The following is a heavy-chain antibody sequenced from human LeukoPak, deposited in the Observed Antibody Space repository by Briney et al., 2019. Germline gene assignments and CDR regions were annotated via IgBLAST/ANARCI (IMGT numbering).Heavy chain of an antibody. Sequence: ASVKVSCKGSVGTLSSYVISWVRQAPGQGGEWVGGIIPIFCTANYAQKFQGRVTITTDESTSTGYMELSRLRSEDTAGYYCARSDIVVVPAAVPAHGAVFDYWGQGNLVTVSS. CDR3: ARSDIVVVPAAVPAHGAVFDY. CDR1: VGTLSSYV. D-gene: IGHD2-2*01. J-gene: IGHJ4*02. V-gene: IGHV1-69*05. CDR2: IIPIFCTA.